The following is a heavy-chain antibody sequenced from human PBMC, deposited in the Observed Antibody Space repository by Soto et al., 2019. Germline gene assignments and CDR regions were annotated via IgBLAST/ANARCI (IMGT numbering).Heavy chain of an antibody. J-gene: IGHJ5*02. V-gene: IGHV1-69*13. CDR1: RGTFFGDA. CDR3: ARDQGWGYDGWRPRFDP. CDR2: INPIFGTA. Sequence: PSVKVSFKAARGTFFGDAISWVRQAPGQGFEWMGGINPIFGTANYAQKYQARVTITADESTSTAYMELSSLRSENTAVYYYARDQGWGYDGWRPRFDPWGQGTLVTVSS. D-gene: IGHD3-10*01.